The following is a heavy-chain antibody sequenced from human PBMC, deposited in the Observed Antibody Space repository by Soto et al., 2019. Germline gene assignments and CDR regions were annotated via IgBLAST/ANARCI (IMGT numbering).Heavy chain of an antibody. Sequence: GGSLRPSCEASGFSFSTFSIHWVRQVPGKGLEWVSSIGRRSDIYYADSVKGRLTISRDNAKTSVSLQRNSLGDEDTGVYCCGREETAWPLAYGLDVWGQGXTVTVSS. CDR3: GREETAWPLAYGLDV. D-gene: IGHD2-21*02. J-gene: IGHJ6*02. CDR1: GFSFSTFS. CDR2: IGRRSDI. V-gene: IGHV3-21*01.